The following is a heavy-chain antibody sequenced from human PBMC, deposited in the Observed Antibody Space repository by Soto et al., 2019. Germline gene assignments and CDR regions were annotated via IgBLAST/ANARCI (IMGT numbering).Heavy chain of an antibody. CDR1: GGSFSGHS. CDR3: STRAYDTNGYYRFDP. J-gene: IGHJ5*01. V-gene: IGHV4-34*01. D-gene: IGHD3-22*01. CDR2: INHSGRV. Sequence: PSETLSLTCAVYGGSFSGHSWTWIRQSPGKGLEWIGDINHSGRVNYSPSLKSRVTISLDTSKNQFSLTLSAVTAADTAMYDCSTRAYDTNGYYRFDPWGQGTLVTVSS.